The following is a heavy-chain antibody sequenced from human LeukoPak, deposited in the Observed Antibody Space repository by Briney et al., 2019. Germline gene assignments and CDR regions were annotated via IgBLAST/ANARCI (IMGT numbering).Heavy chain of an antibody. Sequence: GGSLRLSCAASGFTFSSYAMHWVRQAPGKGLEWVAVISYDGSNKYYADSVKGRFTISRDNSRNTLYLQMNSLRAEDTAVYYCARAYSSRPFDPWGQGTLVTVSS. V-gene: IGHV3-30-3*01. CDR2: ISYDGSNK. CDR1: GFTFSSYA. J-gene: IGHJ5*02. CDR3: ARAYSSRPFDP. D-gene: IGHD6-13*01.